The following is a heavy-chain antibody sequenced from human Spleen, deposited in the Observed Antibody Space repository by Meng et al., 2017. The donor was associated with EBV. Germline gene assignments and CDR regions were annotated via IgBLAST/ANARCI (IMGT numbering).Heavy chain of an antibody. CDR1: GESISGYY. V-gene: IGHV4-34*01. D-gene: IGHD6-13*01. CDR3: ARRKLAAAVRFDS. CDR2: VNHSGIT. J-gene: IGHJ4*02. Sequence: QVLPAPVCGAVLQPSVTPSLHCSVYGESISGYYGSWIRQPPGKGLEWIGEVNHSGITNYNASLESRVTVSVDTTRNQFSLRLKSVTAADTAVYFCARRKLAAAVRFDSWGQGILVTVSS.